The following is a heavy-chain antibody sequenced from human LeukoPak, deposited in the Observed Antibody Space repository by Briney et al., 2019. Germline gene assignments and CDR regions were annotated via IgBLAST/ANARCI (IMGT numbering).Heavy chain of an antibody. CDR3: ARCHSIVGADFDY. Sequence: SETLSLTCTVSGGSISSSSYYWGWIRQPPGKGLEWIGSIYYSGSTYYNPSLKSRVTTSVDTSKNQFSLKLSSVTAADTAVYHCARCHSIVGADFDYWGQGTLVTVSS. D-gene: IGHD1-26*01. V-gene: IGHV4-39*01. CDR1: GGSISSSSYY. J-gene: IGHJ4*02. CDR2: IYYSGST.